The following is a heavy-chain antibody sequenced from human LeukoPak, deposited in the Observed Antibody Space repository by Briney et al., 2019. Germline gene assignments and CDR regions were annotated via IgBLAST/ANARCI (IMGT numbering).Heavy chain of an antibody. CDR3: ARGGLWFGDPFRY. CDR2: INHSGST. CDR1: GGSFSGYY. J-gene: IGHJ4*02. D-gene: IGHD3-10*01. V-gene: IGHV4-34*01. Sequence: SETLSLTCAVYGGSFSGYYWSWIRQPPGKGLEWIGEINHSGSTNYNPSLKSRVTISVDTSKNQFSLKLSSATAADTAVYYCARGGLWFGDPFRYWGQGTLVTVSS.